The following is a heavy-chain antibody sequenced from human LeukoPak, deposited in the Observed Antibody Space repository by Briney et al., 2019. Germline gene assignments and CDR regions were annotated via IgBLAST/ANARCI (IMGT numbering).Heavy chain of an antibody. D-gene: IGHD2/OR15-2a*01. CDR2: IWYDGSNK. Sequence: PGGSLRLSCAASGFTFSSYGMHWVRQAPGKGLEWVAVIWYDGSNKYYADSVKGRFTISRDNSKNTLCLQMNSLRAEDTAVYYCARVIKFYYYYGMDVWGQGTTVTVSS. CDR3: ARVIKFYYYYGMDV. V-gene: IGHV3-33*01. J-gene: IGHJ6*02. CDR1: GFTFSSYG.